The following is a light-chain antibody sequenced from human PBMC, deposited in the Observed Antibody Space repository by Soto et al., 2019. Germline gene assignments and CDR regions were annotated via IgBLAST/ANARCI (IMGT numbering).Light chain of an antibody. CDR2: GAS. CDR1: QSVSSN. CDR3: QQYNNWPPWT. J-gene: IGKJ1*01. V-gene: IGKV3-15*01. Sequence: EKALTQPPVPLSLSPGERATLSCRASQSVSSNLAWYQQRPGQAPRLLIYGASTRATGIPARFSGSGSGTEFTLTISSLQSEDFAVYYCQQYNNWPPWTFGQGTKVDIK.